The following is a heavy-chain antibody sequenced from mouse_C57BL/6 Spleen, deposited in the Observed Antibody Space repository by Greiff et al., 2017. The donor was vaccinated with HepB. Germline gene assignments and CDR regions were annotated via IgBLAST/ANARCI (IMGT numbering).Heavy chain of an antibody. CDR2: ISYDGSN. CDR1: GYSITSGYY. Sequence: EVKLQESGPGLVKPSQSLSLTCSVTGYSITSGYYWNWIRQFPGNKLEWMGYISYDGSNNYNPSLKNRISITRDTSKNQFFLKLNSVTTEDTATYYCATPDWYFDVWGTGTTVTVSS. J-gene: IGHJ1*03. V-gene: IGHV3-6*01. CDR3: ATPDWYFDV.